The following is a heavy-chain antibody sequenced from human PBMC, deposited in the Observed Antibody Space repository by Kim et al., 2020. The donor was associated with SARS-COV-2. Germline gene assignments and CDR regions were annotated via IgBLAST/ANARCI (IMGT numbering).Heavy chain of an antibody. CDR2: IYYSGST. CDR3: ASLPYYYDSSGYWSAFDI. J-gene: IGHJ3*02. CDR1: GGSISSSSYY. D-gene: IGHD3-22*01. Sequence: SETLSLTCTVSGGSISSSSYYWGWIRQPPGKGLEWIGSIYYSGSTYYNPSLKSRVTISVDTSKNQFSLKLSSVTAADTAVYYCASLPYYYDSSGYWSAFDIWGQGTMVTVSS. V-gene: IGHV4-39*01.